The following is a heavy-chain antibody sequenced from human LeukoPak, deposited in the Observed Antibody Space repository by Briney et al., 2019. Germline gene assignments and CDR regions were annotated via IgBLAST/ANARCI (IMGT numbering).Heavy chain of an antibody. J-gene: IGHJ4*02. CDR3: ARTAAPTSDYFDY. V-gene: IGHV4-31*03. CDR2: IYYSGST. CDR1: GGSISSGGDY. D-gene: IGHD4-11*01. Sequence: PSETLSLTCTVSGGSISSGGDYWSWIRQHPGKGLEWIGYIYYSGSTYYNPSLKSRVTISVDKSKNQFSLKLSSVTAPDPAVYYCARTAAPTSDYFDYWGQGTLVTVSS.